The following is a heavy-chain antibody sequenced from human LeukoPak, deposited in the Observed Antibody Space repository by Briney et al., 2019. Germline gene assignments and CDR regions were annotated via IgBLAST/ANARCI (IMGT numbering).Heavy chain of an antibody. CDR3: ARDRPAPSGHSASWYWFDP. J-gene: IGHJ5*02. V-gene: IGHV3-23*01. CDR2: ITGRGDNT. D-gene: IGHD6-13*01. CDR1: GFTFSSYA. Sequence: GGSLRLSCAASGFTFSSYAMSWVRQAPGKGLEWVSEITGRGDNTYYTGSVRGRFTISRDNSENTLYLQMNSLRAEDTAVYFCARDRPAPSGHSASWYWFDPWGQGTLVTVSS.